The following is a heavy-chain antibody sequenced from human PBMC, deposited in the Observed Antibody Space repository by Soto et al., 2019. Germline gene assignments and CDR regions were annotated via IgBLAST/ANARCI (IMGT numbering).Heavy chain of an antibody. J-gene: IGHJ5*02. CDR2: IYYSGST. CDR1: GGSISSGSYY. Sequence: SETLSLTCTVSGGSISSGSYYWGWIRQPPGKGLEWIGSIYYSGSTYYNPSLKSRVTISVDTSKNQFSLKLSSVTAADTAVYYCARQVERYYDFWSGPHRFDPWGQGTLVTVSS. D-gene: IGHD3-3*01. V-gene: IGHV4-39*01. CDR3: ARQVERYYDFWSGPHRFDP.